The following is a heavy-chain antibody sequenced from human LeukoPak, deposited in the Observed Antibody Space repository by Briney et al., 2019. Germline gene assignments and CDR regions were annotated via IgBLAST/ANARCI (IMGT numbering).Heavy chain of an antibody. Sequence: PGGSLRLSCAASGFTFSSYWMHWVRQAPGKGLVWVSRINSDGSSTNDADSVKGRFTISRDNSKNTLYLQMNSLRAEDTAVYYCARDSSPLIVATITDYWGQGTLVTVSS. CDR2: INSDGSST. D-gene: IGHD5-12*01. J-gene: IGHJ4*02. CDR1: GFTFSSYW. CDR3: ARDSSPLIVATITDY. V-gene: IGHV3-74*01.